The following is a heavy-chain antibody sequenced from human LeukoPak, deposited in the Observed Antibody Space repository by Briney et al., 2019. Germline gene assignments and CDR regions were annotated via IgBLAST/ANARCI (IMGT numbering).Heavy chain of an antibody. J-gene: IGHJ6*02. CDR2: ISAYNGNT. D-gene: IGHD6-6*01. V-gene: IGHV1-18*01. CDR3: AREGDGKLVSPGPYYYGMDV. Sequence: GASVKVSCKASGYTFTSYGISWVRQAPGQGLEWMGWISAYNGNTNYAQKLQGRVTMTTDTSTSTAYMELRSLRSDDTAVYYCAREGDGKLVSPGPYYYGMDVWGQGTTVTVSS. CDR1: GYTFTSYG.